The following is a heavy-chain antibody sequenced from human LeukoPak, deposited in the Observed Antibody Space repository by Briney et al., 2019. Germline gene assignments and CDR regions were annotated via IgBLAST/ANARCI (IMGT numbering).Heavy chain of an antibody. Sequence: HPGGSLRLSCAASGFTFSSYSMNWVRQAPGKGLEWVSYISSSSSTIYYADSVKGRFTISRDNAKNSLYLQMNSLRAEDTAVYYCARKTIAGGYNWFDPWGQGTLVTVSS. CDR2: ISSSSSTI. V-gene: IGHV3-48*01. D-gene: IGHD6-13*01. J-gene: IGHJ5*02. CDR1: GFTFSSYS. CDR3: ARKTIAGGYNWFDP.